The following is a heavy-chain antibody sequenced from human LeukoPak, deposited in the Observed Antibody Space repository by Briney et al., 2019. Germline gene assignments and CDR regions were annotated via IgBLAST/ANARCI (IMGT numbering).Heavy chain of an antibody. J-gene: IGHJ4*02. CDR3: ARAPVWFGEFPGCFDY. Sequence: KASETLSLTCTVSGGSISSYYWSWIRQPPGKGLEWIGYIYFSGSTNYNPSLKSRVTISVDTSKNQFSLKMSSVTAEDTAVYYCARAPVWFGEFPGCFDYWGQGTLVTVSS. CDR1: GGSISSYY. V-gene: IGHV4-59*01. CDR2: IYFSGST. D-gene: IGHD3-10*01.